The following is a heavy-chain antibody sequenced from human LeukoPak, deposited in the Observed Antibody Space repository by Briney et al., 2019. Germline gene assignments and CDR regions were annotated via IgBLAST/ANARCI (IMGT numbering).Heavy chain of an antibody. CDR2: IKQRGSEK. D-gene: IGHD3-10*01. CDR3: VRGRNPDRITIIRPKEYYYMDV. V-gene: IGHV3-7*04. J-gene: IGHJ6*03. CDR1: GFTFSDYY. Sequence: SGGSLRLSCAASGFTFSDYYMGWIRQAPGKGLEWVANIKQRGSEKYYVDSVKGRFTISRDNAKSSLYLQMNSLRAEDTAVYYCVRGRNPDRITIIRPKEYYYMDVWGRGTTVTVSS.